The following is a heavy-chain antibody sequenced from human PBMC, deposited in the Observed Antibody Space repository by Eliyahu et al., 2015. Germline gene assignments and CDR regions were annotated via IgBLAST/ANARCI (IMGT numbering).Heavy chain of an antibody. V-gene: IGHV3-7*01. D-gene: IGHD3-22*01. CDR3: ARKLYYYDTSNNGWFDS. J-gene: IGHJ5*01. Sequence: EVQLVESGGDLVQPGGSLRLSCAASGFXFSNYWMXWVRQTPGKGLEWVANIKPDGTEQYFVDSVKGRFTISRDNARKSLFLQMNSLRAEDTAVYYCARKLYYYDTSNNGWFDSWGQGTPVTVSS. CDR2: IKPDGTEQ. CDR1: GFXFSNYW.